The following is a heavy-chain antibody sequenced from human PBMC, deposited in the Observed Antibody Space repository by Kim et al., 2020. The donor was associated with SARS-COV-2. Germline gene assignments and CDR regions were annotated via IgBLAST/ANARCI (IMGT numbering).Heavy chain of an antibody. CDR2: SFGDGTST. CDR3: ARVASTGYYSPDYFDY. J-gene: IGHJ4*02. Sequence: GGSLRLSCATSGFTFTDNWIHWVRQAPGKGLVWVARSFGDGTSTDYADSVKGRFTVSRDKAKNMVYLQMNSLTSDDTAVYYCARVASTGYYSPDYFDYWGQGILVTVSS. D-gene: IGHD3-22*01. V-gene: IGHV3-74*01. CDR1: GFTFTDNW.